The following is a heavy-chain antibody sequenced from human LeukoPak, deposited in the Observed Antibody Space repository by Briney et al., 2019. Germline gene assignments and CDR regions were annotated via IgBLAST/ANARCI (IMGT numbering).Heavy chain of an antibody. CDR1: GFTFSSYA. CDR2: ISVSGYST. D-gene: IGHD6-6*01. V-gene: IGHV3-23*01. J-gene: IGHJ4*02. CDR3: ASRVQLVFNY. Sequence: GGSLRLSCAASGFTFSSYAMHWVRQAPGKGLEWVSAISVSGYSTYYADSVKGRFTISRDNSKNTLYLQMNSLRAEDTAVYYCASRVQLVFNYWGQGTLVTVSS.